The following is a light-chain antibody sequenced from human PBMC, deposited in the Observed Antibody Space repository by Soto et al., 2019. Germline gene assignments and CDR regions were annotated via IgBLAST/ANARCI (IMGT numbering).Light chain of an antibody. CDR1: QGIANF. Sequence: DIQLTQSPSSLSASVGDRVTISCRASQGIANFLAWYQQKPGKAPKLLIYASSTLQNGFPSRFSGSGSGTDFTLTISSLQPEDFATYYCQQLNSFPIPFGPGTKVDIK. CDR2: ASS. V-gene: IGKV1-9*01. J-gene: IGKJ3*01. CDR3: QQLNSFPIP.